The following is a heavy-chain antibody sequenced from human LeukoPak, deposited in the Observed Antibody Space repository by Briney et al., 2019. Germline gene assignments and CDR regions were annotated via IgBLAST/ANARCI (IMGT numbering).Heavy chain of an antibody. CDR1: GFTFSSYS. J-gene: IGHJ3*02. CDR2: ISSSGSTI. V-gene: IGHV3-48*04. D-gene: IGHD1-26*01. Sequence: GGSLRLSCAASGFTFSSYSMNWVRQAPGKGLEWVSYISSSGSTIYYADSVKGRFTISRDNAKNSLYLQMNSLRAEDTAVYYCARDGIVGATDAFDIWGQGTMVTVSS. CDR3: ARDGIVGATDAFDI.